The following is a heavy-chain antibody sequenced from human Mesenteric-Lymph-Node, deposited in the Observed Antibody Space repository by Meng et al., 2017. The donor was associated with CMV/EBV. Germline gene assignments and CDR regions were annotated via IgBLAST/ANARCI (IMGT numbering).Heavy chain of an antibody. J-gene: IGHJ4*02. Sequence: ASVKVSCKASGGTFSSYAISWVRQAPGQGLEWMGWISAYNGNTNYAQKLEGRVTMTTDTSTSTAYMELRSLRSDETAVYYCARRYCSGGSCYFDNWGQGTLVTVSS. D-gene: IGHD2-15*01. CDR2: ISAYNGNT. V-gene: IGHV1-18*01. CDR1: GGTFSSYA. CDR3: ARRYCSGGSCYFDN.